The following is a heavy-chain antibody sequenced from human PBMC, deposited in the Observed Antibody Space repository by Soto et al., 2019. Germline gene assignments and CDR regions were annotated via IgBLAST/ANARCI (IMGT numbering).Heavy chain of an antibody. J-gene: IGHJ4*02. V-gene: IGHV3-30*04. CDR2: ISYDGSNK. Sequence: GESLKISCAASGFTFSSYAMHWVRQAPGKGLEWVAVISYDGSNKYYADSVKGRFTISRDNSKNTLYLQMNGLRAEDTAVYYCARGYGSGSYSNYYFDYWGQGTLVTVSS. D-gene: IGHD3-10*01. CDR1: GFTFSSYA. CDR3: ARGYGSGSYSNYYFDY.